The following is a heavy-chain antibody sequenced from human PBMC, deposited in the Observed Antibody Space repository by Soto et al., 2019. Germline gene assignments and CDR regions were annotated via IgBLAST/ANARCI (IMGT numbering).Heavy chain of an antibody. D-gene: IGHD3-3*01. Sequence: ASVKVSCKASGGTFSSYAISWVRQAPGQGLEWMGGIIPIFGTANYAQKFQGRVTITADESTSTAYMELSSLRSEDTAVYYCAVGARPGASIFGVVIRTNYFDYWGQGTLVTVSS. J-gene: IGHJ4*02. CDR1: GGTFSSYA. CDR3: AVGARPGASIFGVVIRTNYFDY. CDR2: IIPIFGTA. V-gene: IGHV1-69*13.